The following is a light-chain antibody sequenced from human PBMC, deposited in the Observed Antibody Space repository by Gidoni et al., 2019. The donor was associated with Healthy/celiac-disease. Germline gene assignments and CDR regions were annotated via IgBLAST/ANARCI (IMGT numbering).Light chain of an antibody. J-gene: IGKJ1*01. Sequence: DIQMTQSPSTLSASVGDRVTITCRASQSISSWLDWYQQKPGKATKLLIYKASSLESGVPSRCSGSGSGKEFTLTISSLQHDDVATYYCQQYNSYSGTFGQGTKVEIK. CDR2: KAS. CDR1: QSISSW. CDR3: QQYNSYSGT. V-gene: IGKV1-5*03.